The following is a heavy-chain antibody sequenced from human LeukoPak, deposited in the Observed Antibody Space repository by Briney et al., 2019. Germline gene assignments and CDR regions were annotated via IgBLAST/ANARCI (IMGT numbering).Heavy chain of an antibody. CDR3: ATTQTIYYYYGMDV. D-gene: IGHD1-1*01. V-gene: IGHV4-59*01. Sequence: SETLSLTCTVSGGSISSYYWSWIRQPPGKGLEWIGYIYCSGSTNYNPSLKSRVTISVDTSKNQFSLKLSSVTAADTAVYYCATTQTIYYYYGMDVWGQGTTVTVSS. CDR2: IYCSGST. J-gene: IGHJ6*02. CDR1: GGSISSYY.